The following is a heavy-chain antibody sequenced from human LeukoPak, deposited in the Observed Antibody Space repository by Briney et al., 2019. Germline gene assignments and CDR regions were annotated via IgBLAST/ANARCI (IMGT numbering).Heavy chain of an antibody. CDR2: ISSSSTV. V-gene: IGHV3-48*01. J-gene: IGHJ3*02. CDR1: GFTFSSYS. CDR3: ASLGGKYYDFWSGYYFDDAFDI. Sequence: PGGSLRLSCAASGFTFSSYSMNWVRQAPGKGLEWVSYISSSSTVYYADSVKGRFTISRDNAKNSLYLQMNSLRAEDTAVYYCASLGGKYYDFWSGYYFDDAFDIWGQGTMVTVSS. D-gene: IGHD3-3*01.